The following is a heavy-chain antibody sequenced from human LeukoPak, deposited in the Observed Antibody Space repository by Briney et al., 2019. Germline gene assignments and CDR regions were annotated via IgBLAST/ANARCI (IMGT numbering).Heavy chain of an antibody. D-gene: IGHD3-10*01. CDR2: NSYSGST. V-gene: IGHV4-59*01. Sequence: PSETLSLTCTVSGGSISSYHWTWIRQPPGKGLEWIGHNSYSGSTNYNPSLKSRVTISVDTSKNQFSLKLSSVTAADTAVYYCARATVRDYFDYWGQGTLVTVSS. J-gene: IGHJ4*02. CDR1: GGSISSYH. CDR3: ARATVRDYFDY.